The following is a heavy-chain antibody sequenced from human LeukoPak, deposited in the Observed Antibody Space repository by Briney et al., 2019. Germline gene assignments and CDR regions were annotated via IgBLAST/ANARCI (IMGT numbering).Heavy chain of an antibody. J-gene: IGHJ5*02. D-gene: IGHD6-13*01. CDR1: GGSICTDY. Sequence: SETLSLTCTVSGGSICTDYWTWIRQPPGKGLEWIGYIYYSGSANYNPSLKSRVTMSVDTSTNQFSLKLNSVTAADTAVYYCARSHTSSWDWFDPWGQGTLVTVSS. CDR2: IYYSGSA. V-gene: IGHV4-59*01. CDR3: ARSHTSSWDWFDP.